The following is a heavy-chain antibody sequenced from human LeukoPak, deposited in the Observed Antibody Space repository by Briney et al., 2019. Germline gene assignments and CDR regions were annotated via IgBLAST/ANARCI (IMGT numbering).Heavy chain of an antibody. CDR3: AIHNYYTGALDP. D-gene: IGHD3-10*01. V-gene: IGHV1-69*13. J-gene: IGHJ5*02. Sequence: ASVKVSCKASGGTFSSYAISWVRQAPGQGLEWMGGIIPIFGTANYAQKFQGRVTITADESTSTAYMELSSLRSEDTAVYYCAIHNYYTGALDPWGQGTLVTVSS. CDR1: GGTFSSYA. CDR2: IIPIFGTA.